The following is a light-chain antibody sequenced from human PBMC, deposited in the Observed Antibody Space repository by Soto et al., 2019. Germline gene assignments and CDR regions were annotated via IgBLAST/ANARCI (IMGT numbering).Light chain of an antibody. Sequence: QPVLTQPSSLSASPGASASLTCTLRSGINVGTYRIYWYQQKPGSPPQYLLRYKSDSDKQQGSGVPSRFSGSKDASANAGILLISELQSEDEADYYCMIWHSSASVFGGGTKLTVL. CDR3: MIWHSSASV. J-gene: IGLJ2*01. CDR2: YKSDSDK. CDR1: SGINVGTYR. V-gene: IGLV5-45*02.